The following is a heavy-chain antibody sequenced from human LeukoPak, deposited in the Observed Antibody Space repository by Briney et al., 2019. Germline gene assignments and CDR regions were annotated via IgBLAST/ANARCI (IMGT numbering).Heavy chain of an antibody. V-gene: IGHV4-4*07. D-gene: IGHD6-13*01. J-gene: IGHJ4*02. CDR3: ARVMSAAGTPGYFDY. Sequence: PSETLSLTCTVSGGSISSYYWSWIRQPAGKGLEWIGRIYTSGSTNYNPALMSRVTMSVDTSKNQFSRKLSSVTAADTAVYYCARVMSAAGTPGYFDYWGQGTLVTVSS. CDR1: GGSISSYY. CDR2: IYTSGST.